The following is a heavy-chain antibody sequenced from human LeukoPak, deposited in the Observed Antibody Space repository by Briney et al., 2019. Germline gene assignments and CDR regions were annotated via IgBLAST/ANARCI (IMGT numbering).Heavy chain of an antibody. J-gene: IGHJ1*01. Sequence: GGSLRLSCAASGFTFSSYSMNWVRQPPGKGLEWVANIKADGSEKYYVDSVKGRFTISRDDAKRTVDLQMDNLRAEDTAIYYCAYRNNFEYWGQGALVTVSS. V-gene: IGHV3-7*05. CDR3: AYRNNFEY. CDR2: IKADGSEK. CDR1: GFTFSSYS. D-gene: IGHD1-26*01.